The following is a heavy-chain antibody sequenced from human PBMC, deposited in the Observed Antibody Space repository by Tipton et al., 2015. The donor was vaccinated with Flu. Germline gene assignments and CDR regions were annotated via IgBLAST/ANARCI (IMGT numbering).Heavy chain of an antibody. CDR3: ARVLDYYDSSGPFGY. CDR1: GFTFSSYA. J-gene: IGHJ4*02. V-gene: IGHV3-23*01. D-gene: IGHD3-22*01. CDR2: ISGSGGST. Sequence: SLRLSCAASGFTFSSYAMSWVRQAPGKGLEWVSAISGSGGSTYYADSVKGRFTISRDNSKNTLYLQMNSLRAEDTAVYYCARVLDYYDSSGPFGYWGQGTLVTVSS.